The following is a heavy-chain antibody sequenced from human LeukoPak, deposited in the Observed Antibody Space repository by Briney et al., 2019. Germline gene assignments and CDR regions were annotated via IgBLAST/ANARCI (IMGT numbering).Heavy chain of an antibody. J-gene: IGHJ4*02. CDR2: INHSGST. CDR3: ARSSSSGPSDY. D-gene: IGHD6-25*01. Sequence: PSETLSLTCAVYGGSFSGYYWSWIRQPPGKGLEWIGEINHSGSTNYNPSLKSRVTISVDTSKNQFSLKLSSVTAADTAVYYCARSSSSGPSDYWGQGTLVTLSA. CDR1: GGSFSGYY. V-gene: IGHV4-34*01.